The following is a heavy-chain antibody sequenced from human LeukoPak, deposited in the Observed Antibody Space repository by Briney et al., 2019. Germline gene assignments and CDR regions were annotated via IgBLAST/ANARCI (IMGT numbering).Heavy chain of an antibody. D-gene: IGHD3-9*01. Sequence: IXWVRQAPGQGREGMXGIIPIFGTANYAQKFQGRVTINAEESTRKDYMELSSLRSEDTAVYYCARTDILRPHDAFDIWGQGTMVTVSS. CDR2: IIPIFGTA. V-gene: IGHV1-69*01. CDR3: ARTDILRPHDAFDI. J-gene: IGHJ3*02.